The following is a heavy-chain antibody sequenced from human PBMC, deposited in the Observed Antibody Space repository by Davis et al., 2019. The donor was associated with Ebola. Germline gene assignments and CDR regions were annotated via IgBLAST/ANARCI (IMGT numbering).Heavy chain of an antibody. Sequence: GESLKIPCAASGFAVSSNYMSWVRQAPGKGLEWVSAISGSGGSTYYADSVKGRFTISRDNSKNTLYPQMNSLRAEDTAVYYCAKDRYPNYDILTGYYSRYYYYGMDVWGQGTTVTVSS. CDR1: GFAVSSNY. CDR2: ISGSGGST. J-gene: IGHJ6*02. CDR3: AKDRYPNYDILTGYYSRYYYYGMDV. D-gene: IGHD3-9*01. V-gene: IGHV3-23*01.